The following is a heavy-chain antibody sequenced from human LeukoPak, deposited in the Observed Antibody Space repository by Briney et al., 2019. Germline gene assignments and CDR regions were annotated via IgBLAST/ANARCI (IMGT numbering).Heavy chain of an antibody. D-gene: IGHD6-13*01. CDR1: GGSFSGYY. Sequence: SETLSLTCAVYGGSFSGYYWSWIRQPPGKGLEWIGEINHSRSTNYNPSLKSRVTISVDTSKNQFSLKLSSVTAADTAVYYCARGYSSSWYFYWGQGTLVTVSS. CDR2: INHSRST. CDR3: ARGYSSSWYFY. J-gene: IGHJ4*02. V-gene: IGHV4-34*01.